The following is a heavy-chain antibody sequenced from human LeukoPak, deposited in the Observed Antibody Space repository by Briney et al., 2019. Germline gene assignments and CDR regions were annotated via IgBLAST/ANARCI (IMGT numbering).Heavy chain of an antibody. CDR3: AKSSLEARYYDRSGYQDY. CDR2: ISGSGGST. V-gene: IGHV3-23*01. J-gene: IGHJ4*02. Sequence: PGGSLRLSCAASGFTFSSYAMSWVRQAPGKGLEWVSAISGSGGSTYYADSVKGRFTISRDNSKNTLYLQMNSLRAEDTAVYYCAKSSLEARYYDRSGYQDYWGQGTLVTVSS. D-gene: IGHD3-22*01. CDR1: GFTFSSYA.